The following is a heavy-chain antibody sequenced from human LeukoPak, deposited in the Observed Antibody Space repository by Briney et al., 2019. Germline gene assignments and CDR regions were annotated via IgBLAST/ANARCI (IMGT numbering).Heavy chain of an antibody. V-gene: IGHV3-74*01. D-gene: IGHD5-12*01. J-gene: IGHJ4*02. Sequence: PGGSLRLSCATSGFTFTTFWMHWVRQAPGKGLVWVSRINHDGSSTNYADSVKGRFTISRDNSKNTLYLQMNSLRAEDTAVYYCAKVIGYSGYDSGYWGQGTLVTVSS. CDR1: GFTFTTFW. CDR3: AKVIGYSGYDSGY. CDR2: INHDGSST.